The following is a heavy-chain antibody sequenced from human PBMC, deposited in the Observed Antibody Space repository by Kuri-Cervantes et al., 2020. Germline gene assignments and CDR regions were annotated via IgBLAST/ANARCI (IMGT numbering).Heavy chain of an antibody. CDR2: IYSGGST. D-gene: IGHD6-13*01. CDR1: GFTVSSNY. Sequence: GESLKISCAASGFTVSSNYMSWVRQAPGKGLEWVSVIYSGGSTYYADSVKGRFTISRDNSKNTLYLQMNSLRAEDTAVYYCAKGFIASTDYWGQGTLVTVSS. J-gene: IGHJ4*02. CDR3: AKGFIASTDY. V-gene: IGHV3-53*01.